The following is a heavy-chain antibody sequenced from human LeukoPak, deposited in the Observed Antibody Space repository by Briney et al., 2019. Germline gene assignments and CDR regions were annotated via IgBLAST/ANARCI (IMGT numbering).Heavy chain of an antibody. CDR3: ARDRRGVVVPAACDY. CDR1: GFTFSSYA. J-gene: IGHJ4*02. V-gene: IGHV3-30*04. Sequence: GGSLRLSCAASGFTFSSYAMHWVRQAPGKGLEWVAVISYDGSNKYYADSVKGRFTISRDNSKNTLYLQMNSLRAEDTAVYYCARDRRGVVVPAACDYWGQGTLVTVSS. D-gene: IGHD2-2*01. CDR2: ISYDGSNK.